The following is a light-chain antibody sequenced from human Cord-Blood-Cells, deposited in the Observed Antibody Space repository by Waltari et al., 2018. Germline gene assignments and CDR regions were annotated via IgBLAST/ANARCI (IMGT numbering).Light chain of an antibody. CDR1: SSDVGGYNF. CDR2: DVR. Sequence: QSALTQPASVSGSPGQSLTISCTGTSSDVGGYNFVSWPQQHPGKAPKLMIYDVRNRPSGVSTRFSRSKPGNTASLTISELQAENEADYYSSSYTSISTLVLGGGTKLTVL. V-gene: IGLV2-14*01. CDR3: SSYTSISTLV. J-gene: IGLJ2*01.